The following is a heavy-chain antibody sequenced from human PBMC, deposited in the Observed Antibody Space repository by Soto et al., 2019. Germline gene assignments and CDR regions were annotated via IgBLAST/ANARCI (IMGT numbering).Heavy chain of an antibody. CDR2: ISAYNGKA. CDR3: TSLRSEDYCYYYMDV. V-gene: IGHV1-18*01. J-gene: IGHJ6*03. Sequence: QVQLVQSGAEVKKPGASVKVSCKASAYSNTIYGINWVRQAPGQGLEWMGWISAYNGKAHYAQKVQDRLTVTTDTSTSTAYMELRSLRSDDTAVYYCTSLRSEDYCYYYMDVWGKGTTVTVSS. CDR1: AYSNTIYG.